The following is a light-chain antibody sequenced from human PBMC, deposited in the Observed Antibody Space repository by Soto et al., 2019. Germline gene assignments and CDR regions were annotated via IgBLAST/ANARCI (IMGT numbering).Light chain of an antibody. CDR3: QQYSSDSNT. Sequence: DIQMTQSPSTLSASVGDRVTITCRASQDINIWLAWYQQKPGKAPKLLIYKASTLERGVPSRFIGSGSGTHFTPAISSLQPDDFATYYCQQYSSDSNTFGQGTRLDIK. CDR2: KAS. J-gene: IGKJ2*01. V-gene: IGKV1-5*03. CDR1: QDINIW.